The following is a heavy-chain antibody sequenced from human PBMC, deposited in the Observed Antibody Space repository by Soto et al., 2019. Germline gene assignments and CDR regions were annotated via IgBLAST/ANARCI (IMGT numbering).Heavy chain of an antibody. CDR1: GYTFTGYA. CDR3: ARDNDRSGHFSYFDY. D-gene: IGHD3-22*01. V-gene: IGHV1-3*01. CDR2: INAGNGNT. J-gene: IGHJ4*02. Sequence: GASVKVSCKASGYTFTGYAMHWVRQAPGQRLEWMGWINAGNGNTKYSQKFQGRVTITRDTSASTAYMELNSLRPEDTAVYYCARDNDRSGHFSYFDYWGQGFLVTVSS.